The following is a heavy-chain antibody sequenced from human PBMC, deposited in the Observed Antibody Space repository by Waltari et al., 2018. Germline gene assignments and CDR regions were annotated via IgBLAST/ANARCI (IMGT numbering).Heavy chain of an antibody. CDR2: VDPEDGET. J-gene: IGHJ6*02. CDR1: GSTFTDYN. CDR3: AQGGAGTTGYYYYGMDV. Sequence: EVQLVQLGAEVKKPGATVKISCKVSGSTFTDYNINWVQQAPGKGLEWMGLVDPEDGETIYAEKFQGRVTITADTSTDTAYMELSSLRSEDTAVYYCAQGGAGTTGYYYYGMDVWGQGTTVTVSS. V-gene: IGHV1-69-2*01. D-gene: IGHD1-1*01.